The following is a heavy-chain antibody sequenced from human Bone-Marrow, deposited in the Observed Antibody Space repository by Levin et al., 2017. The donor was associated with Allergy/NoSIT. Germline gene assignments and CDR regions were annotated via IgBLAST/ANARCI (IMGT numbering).Heavy chain of an antibody. D-gene: IGHD3-10*02. CDR3: ARGLRSFDY. J-gene: IGHJ4*02. V-gene: IGHV3-30*04. Sequence: GESLKISCAASGFTFSSYAMHWVRQAPGKGLEWVAVISYDGSNKYYADSVKGRFTISRDNSKNTLYLQMNSLRAEDTAVYYCARGLRSFDYWGQGTLVTVSS. CDR2: ISYDGSNK. CDR1: GFTFSSYA.